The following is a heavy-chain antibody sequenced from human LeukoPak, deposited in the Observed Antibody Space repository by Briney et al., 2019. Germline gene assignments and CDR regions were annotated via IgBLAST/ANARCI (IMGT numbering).Heavy chain of an antibody. J-gene: IGHJ4*02. V-gene: IGHV4-34*01. CDR2: INHSGST. Sequence: SETLSLTCAVYGGSFSGYYWSWIRQPPGKGLEWIGEINHSGSTNYNPSLKSRVTISVDTSKNQFSLKLSSVTAADTAVYYCARVTSRLGVCDYWGQGTLVTVPS. CDR3: ARVTSRLGVCDY. CDR1: GGSFSGYY. D-gene: IGHD2-8*01.